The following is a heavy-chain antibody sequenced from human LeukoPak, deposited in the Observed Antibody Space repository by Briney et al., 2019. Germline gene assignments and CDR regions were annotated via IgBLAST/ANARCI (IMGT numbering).Heavy chain of an antibody. Sequence: GMQWVRQXXGKGLQFVAVIWYAVTETYYADSVKRPFTISRDNSKNMVYLQMNSLSAEDTAVYYCARDRNSFDHWGPGTLVTVSS. J-gene: IGHJ4*02. V-gene: IGHV3-33*01. CDR3: ARDRNSFDH. D-gene: IGHD1-14*01. CDR1: G. CDR2: IWYAVTET.